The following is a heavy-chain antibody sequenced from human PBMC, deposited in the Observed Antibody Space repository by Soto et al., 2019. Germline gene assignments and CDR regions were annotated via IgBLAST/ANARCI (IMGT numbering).Heavy chain of an antibody. CDR2: INPNGGGT. CDR1: GYTFTGYY. V-gene: IGHV1-2*04. J-gene: IGHJ4*02. CDR3: ARGAAGYYDSSGSTYYLDY. D-gene: IGHD3-22*01. Sequence: ASVKVSCKASGYTFTGYYMHWVRQAPGQGLEWMGWINPNGGGTNYAQKFQGWVTMTRDTSISTAYMERSRLRSDDTAVYYCARGAAGYYDSSGSTYYLDYWGQGTLVNVYS.